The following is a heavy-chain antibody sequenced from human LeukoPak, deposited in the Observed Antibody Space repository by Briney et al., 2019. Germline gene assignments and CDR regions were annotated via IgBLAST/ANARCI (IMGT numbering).Heavy chain of an antibody. CDR3: ARDKAHSYGRYFDP. D-gene: IGHD5-18*01. CDR1: GGSISTYY. V-gene: IGHV4-59*01. CDR2: ISNGNT. J-gene: IGHJ5*02. Sequence: SETLSLTCSVAGGSISTYYWNWIRQTPGKGLEWIGHISNGNTEYNPSLKSRVTFSVDTSKNQISLKLTSVTAADTAVYYCARDKAHSYGRYFDPWGQGALVTVSS.